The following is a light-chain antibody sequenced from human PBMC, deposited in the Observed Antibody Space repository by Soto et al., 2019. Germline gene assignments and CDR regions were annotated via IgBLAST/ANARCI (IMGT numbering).Light chain of an antibody. J-gene: IGKJ1*01. Sequence: EIVMTQSPATLSVSPGAGDPLSWRASQSVSSKLAWYQQKPGQAPRLLIYGASTRATGIPARFSGSGSGTDFTLTISRLEPEDFAVYYCQQRSNWPGTFGQGTKVDIK. CDR3: QQRSNWPGT. CDR2: GAS. V-gene: IGKV3-15*01. CDR1: QSVSSK.